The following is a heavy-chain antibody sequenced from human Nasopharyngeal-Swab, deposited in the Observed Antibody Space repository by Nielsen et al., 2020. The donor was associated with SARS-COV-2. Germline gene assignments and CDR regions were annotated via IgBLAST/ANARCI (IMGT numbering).Heavy chain of an antibody. CDR1: GFPFNNYN. V-gene: IGHV3-21*01. D-gene: IGHD3-3*01. CDR2: FSSSGTYI. CDR3: ARDGLDYDFWSAHFMDV. Sequence: GSLTLSCAASGFPFNNYNFNWVRQAPGQGLELVSSFSSSGTYIYYADSVKGRFTISRDNAKDSLYLQMNSLRAEDTAVYYCARDGLDYDFWSAHFMDVWGQGTTVTVSS. J-gene: IGHJ6*02.